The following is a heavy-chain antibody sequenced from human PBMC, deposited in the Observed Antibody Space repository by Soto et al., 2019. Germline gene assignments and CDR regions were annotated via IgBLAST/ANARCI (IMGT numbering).Heavy chain of an antibody. CDR3: AKDCPLSGNFGY. CDR2: ISYDGSNT. Sequence: QVQLGESGGGVVQPGRSLRLSCAASGFTFSSYGMHWVRQAPGKGLEWVAVISYDGSNTYYADSVKGRFTISRDNSKNTLYPQMNSMRAEDTAVCDCAKDCPLSGNFGYWGQGTLVTLSS. V-gene: IGHV3-30*18. J-gene: IGHJ4*02. CDR1: GFTFSSYG.